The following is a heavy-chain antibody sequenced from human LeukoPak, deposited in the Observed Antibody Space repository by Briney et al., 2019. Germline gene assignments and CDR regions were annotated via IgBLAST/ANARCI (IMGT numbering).Heavy chain of an antibody. CDR3: ARQSSSGSSLSYFDY. V-gene: IGHV4-59*01. CDR1: GGSISSYY. Sequence: KSSETLSLTCTLSGGSISSYYWSWIRQPPGKGLEWIGNIYDSGSTNYNPSLKSRVTISVDTSKNQYSLKLSSVTAADTAVYYCARQSSSGSSLSYFDYWGQGTLVNVSS. CDR2: IYDSGST. D-gene: IGHD3-22*01. J-gene: IGHJ4*02.